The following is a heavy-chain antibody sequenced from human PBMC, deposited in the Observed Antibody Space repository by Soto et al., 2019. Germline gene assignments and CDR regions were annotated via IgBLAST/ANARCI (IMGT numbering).Heavy chain of an antibody. V-gene: IGHV3-30-3*01. CDR3: ARETSCSTSCYYHYYYYGMDV. CDR2: ISYDGSNK. Sequence: GGSLRLSCAASGFTFSSYAMHWVRQAPGKGLEWVAVISYDGSNKYYADSVKGRFTISRDNSKNTLYLQMNSLRAEDTAVYYCARETSCSTSCYYHYYYYGMDVWGQGTTVTVSS. D-gene: IGHD2-2*01. CDR1: GFTFSSYA. J-gene: IGHJ6*02.